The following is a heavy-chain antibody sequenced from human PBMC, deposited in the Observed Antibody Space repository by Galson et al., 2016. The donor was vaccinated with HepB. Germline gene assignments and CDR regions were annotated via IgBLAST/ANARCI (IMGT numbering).Heavy chain of an antibody. Sequence: SVKVSCKASGGTSSNYAFSWVRQAPGQGLEWVGGAIPLLGTSNYAEKLKGRVSVTADKSTMTAYMELNTLTSEDTAVYYCATVRFDGFWGGIYWGQGTLVTVSS. J-gene: IGHJ4*02. CDR3: ATVRFDGFWGGIY. CDR1: GGTSSNYA. CDR2: AIPLLGTS. V-gene: IGHV1-69*10. D-gene: IGHD5-24*01.